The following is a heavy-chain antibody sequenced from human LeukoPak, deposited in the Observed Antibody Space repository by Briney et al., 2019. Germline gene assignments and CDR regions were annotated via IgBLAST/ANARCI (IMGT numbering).Heavy chain of an antibody. J-gene: IGHJ4*02. V-gene: IGHV3-33*01. CDR2: IWYDRSNK. Sequence: GGSLRLSCAASGFTFSSYGMHCVRQAPGKGLEWVAVIWYDRSNKYYADSVKGRFTISRDNSKNTLYLQMNSLRAEDTAVYYCARDVRRGWELLYYFDYWGQGTLVTVSS. D-gene: IGHD1-26*01. CDR1: GFTFSSYG. CDR3: ARDVRRGWELLYYFDY.